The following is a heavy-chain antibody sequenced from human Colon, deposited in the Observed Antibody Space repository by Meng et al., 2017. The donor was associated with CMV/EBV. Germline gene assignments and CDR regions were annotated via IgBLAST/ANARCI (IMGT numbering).Heavy chain of an antibody. D-gene: IGHD3-10*01. CDR1: GFTFSSYS. Sequence: GESLKISCAASGFTFSSYSMSWVRQAPGKGLEWVSAISGAGTATYYADSVQGRFTISRDISESTFYLEMNNLTPEDTAVYYCARPRGTYYYGSGMDVWGQGTTVTVSS. J-gene: IGHJ6*02. CDR2: ISGAGTAT. V-gene: IGHV3-21*06. CDR3: ARPRGTYYYGSGMDV.